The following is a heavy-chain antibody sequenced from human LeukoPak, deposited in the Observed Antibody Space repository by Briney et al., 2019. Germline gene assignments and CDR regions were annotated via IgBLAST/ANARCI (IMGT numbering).Heavy chain of an antibody. J-gene: IGHJ4*02. V-gene: IGHV3-33*06. D-gene: IGHD6-6*01. Sequence: GRSLRLSCAASGFTFSYYGMHWVRQAPGKGLEWVAIIWYDASNKYYANSVKGRFAISRDNSKNELYLQMNDLRDEDTAVYYYAKSYEETSSSSGPGDYWGQGALVIVSS. CDR1: GFTFSYYG. CDR3: AKSYEETSSSSGPGDY. CDR2: IWYDASNK.